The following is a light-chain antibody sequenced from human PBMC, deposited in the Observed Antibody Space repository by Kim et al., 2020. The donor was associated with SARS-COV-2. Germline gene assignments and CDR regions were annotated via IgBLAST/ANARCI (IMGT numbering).Light chain of an antibody. CDR1: ESSGAS. CDR2: DAW. V-gene: IGKV3-11*01. J-gene: IGKJ4*01. Sequence: LSPGERATLSCRASESSGASLAWYQKKPGRAPRLLIYDAWSRATGVPARFSGSGSDTDFTLSITSLELEDSAVYFCQQYLSWPLTFGGGTKVDIK. CDR3: QQYLSWPLT.